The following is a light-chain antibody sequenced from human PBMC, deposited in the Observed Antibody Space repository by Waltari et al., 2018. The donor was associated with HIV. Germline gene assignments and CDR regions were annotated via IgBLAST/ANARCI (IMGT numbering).Light chain of an antibody. Sequence: SYEVTQPPSEAVSPGQTASITCSGAELGDKSPFWYQQKPGQSPLLVIYQDDKRPSGIPARFSASSSGHTATLTISGTLPMDEADYYCQAWGSTTSGVFGRGTKLTVL. CDR2: QDD. CDR1: ELGDKS. J-gene: IGLJ2*01. V-gene: IGLV3-1*01. CDR3: QAWGSTTSGV.